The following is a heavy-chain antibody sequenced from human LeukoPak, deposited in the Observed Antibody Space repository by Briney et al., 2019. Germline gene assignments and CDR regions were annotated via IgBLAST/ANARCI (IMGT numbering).Heavy chain of an antibody. CDR1: GGTFSSYA. V-gene: IGHV1-69*13. D-gene: IGHD3-3*01. Sequence: SVKVSCKASGGTFSSYAISWVRQAPGQGLEWMGGIIPIFGTANYAQKFQGRVTITADESTSTAYMELSRLRSDDTAVYYCARASSDFWSGYSSAIDYWGQGTLVTVSS. CDR3: ARASSDFWSGYSSAIDY. J-gene: IGHJ4*02. CDR2: IIPIFGTA.